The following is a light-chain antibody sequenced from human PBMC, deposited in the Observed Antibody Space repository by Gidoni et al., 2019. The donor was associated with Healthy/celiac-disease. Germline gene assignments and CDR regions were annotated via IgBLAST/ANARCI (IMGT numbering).Light chain of an antibody. V-gene: IGKV3-20*01. Sequence: EIVLTQSPGTLSLSPGERATLPCRASQSVSSSYLAWYQQKPGQAPRLLIYGASSRATGIPDRFSGSGSGTDFTLTISRLEPEDFAVYYCQQYGSSTGLTFGPGTKVDIK. CDR1: QSVSSSY. CDR2: GAS. J-gene: IGKJ3*01. CDR3: QQYGSSTGLT.